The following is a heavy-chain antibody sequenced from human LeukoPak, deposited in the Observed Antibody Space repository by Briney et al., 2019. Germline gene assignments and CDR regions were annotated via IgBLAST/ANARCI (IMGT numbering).Heavy chain of an antibody. Sequence: GASVKVSCKTSGYTFSSKGITWVRQAPGQGLEWMGWISVYNGNTKYAQKLQGRVTMTTDTSTTTAYMELRSLRSDDTAMHYCARDINAYGDSPSDYWGQGTLVTVSS. CDR1: GYTFSSKG. V-gene: IGHV1-18*01. CDR3: ARDINAYGDSPSDY. D-gene: IGHD4-17*01. CDR2: ISVYNGNT. J-gene: IGHJ4*02.